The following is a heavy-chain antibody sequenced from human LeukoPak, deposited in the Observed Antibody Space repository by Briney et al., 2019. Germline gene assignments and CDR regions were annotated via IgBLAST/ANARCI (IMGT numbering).Heavy chain of an antibody. V-gene: IGHV3-21*01. Sequence: GGSLRLSCAAPGFTFSTYSMNWVRQAPGKGLEWVSSISSSSSYIYYADSVKGRFTISRDNAKNSLYLQMNSLRAEDTAVYYCARDMITFGGVIVSVFDYWGQGTLVTVSS. D-gene: IGHD3-16*02. CDR1: GFTFSTYS. CDR2: ISSSSSYI. J-gene: IGHJ4*02. CDR3: ARDMITFGGVIVSVFDY.